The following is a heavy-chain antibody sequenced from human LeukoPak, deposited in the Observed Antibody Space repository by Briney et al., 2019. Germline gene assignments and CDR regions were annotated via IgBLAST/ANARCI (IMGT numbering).Heavy chain of an antibody. J-gene: IGHJ3*02. CDR2: MYHSGST. Sequence: PSETLSLTCAVSGGSISSGGYSWSWIRQPPGKGLEWIGYMYHSGSTYHNPSLKSRVTISVDTSKNQFSLKLSSVTAADTAVYYCARLYSSLAHSYGDAFDIWGQGTMVTVSS. D-gene: IGHD5-18*01. CDR3: ARLYSSLAHSYGDAFDI. V-gene: IGHV4-30-2*01. CDR1: GGSISSGGYS.